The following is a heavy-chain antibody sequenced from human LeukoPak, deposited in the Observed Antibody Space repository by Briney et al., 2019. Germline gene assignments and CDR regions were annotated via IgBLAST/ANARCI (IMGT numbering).Heavy chain of an antibody. CDR1: GFTFDDYA. J-gene: IGHJ4*02. V-gene: IGHV3-43D*03. CDR3: AKDNDSSGYYYFDY. CDR2: ISWDGGST. D-gene: IGHD3-22*01. Sequence: PGGSLRLSCAASGFTFDDYAMHWVRQAPGKGLEWVSLISWDGGSTYYADSVKGRFTISRDNSKNSLYLQVNSLRAEDTALYYCAKDNDSSGYYYFDYWGQGTLVTVSS.